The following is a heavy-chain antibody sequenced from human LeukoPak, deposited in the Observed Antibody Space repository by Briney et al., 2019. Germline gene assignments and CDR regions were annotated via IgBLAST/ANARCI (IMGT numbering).Heavy chain of an antibody. V-gene: IGHV3-23*01. D-gene: IGHD6-6*01. J-gene: IGHJ5*02. CDR2: ISGSGGST. Sequence: GGSLRLSCAASGYTFSSYAMSWVRQAPGKGLEWVSAISGSGGSTYYADSVKGRFTISRDNSKNTLYLQMNSLRAEDTAVYYCAKGLVEKVASSSRNWFDPWGQGTLVTVSS. CDR3: AKGLVEKVASSSRNWFDP. CDR1: GYTFSSYA.